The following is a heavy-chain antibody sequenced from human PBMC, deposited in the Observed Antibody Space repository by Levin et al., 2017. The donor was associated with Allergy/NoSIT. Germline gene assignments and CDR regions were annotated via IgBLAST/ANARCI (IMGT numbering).Heavy chain of an antibody. J-gene: IGHJ3*02. CDR1: GFSFNNYA. CDR3: ARDARYCSGGSCYVYGAFDI. D-gene: IGHD2-15*01. CDR2: ISYDGGKD. Sequence: GGSLRLSCAAPGFSFNNYAMHWVRQAAGKGLEWVAVISYDGGKDYYADSVKGRFAISRDKSKNTLFLQMNSLRAEDTAVYYCARDARYCSGGSCYVYGAFDIWGQGTMVTVSS. V-gene: IGHV3-30*09.